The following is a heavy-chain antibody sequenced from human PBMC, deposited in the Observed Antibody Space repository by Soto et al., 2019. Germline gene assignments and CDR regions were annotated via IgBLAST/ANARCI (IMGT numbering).Heavy chain of an antibody. V-gene: IGHV3-23*01. J-gene: IGHJ4*02. CDR3: AKVGYSSSWPGFDY. CDR2: ISSTGAGT. CDR1: GFTFSKFA. D-gene: IGHD6-13*01. Sequence: PGGSLRLSCAASGFTFSKFAMTWARQAPGKGLDWVSAISSTGAGTYYVDSVKGRFTVSRDNSKNTLYLQMNSLRAEDTAVYYCAKVGYSSSWPGFDYWGQGTLVTVSS.